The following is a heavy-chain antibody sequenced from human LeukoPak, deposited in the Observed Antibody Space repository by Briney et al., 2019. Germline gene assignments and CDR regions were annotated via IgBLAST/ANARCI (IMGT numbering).Heavy chain of an antibody. CDR3: ARDRYYDSSGPTLYYFDY. V-gene: IGHV3-7*01. J-gene: IGHJ4*02. D-gene: IGHD3-22*01. CDR2: IKQDGSEK. CDR1: GFTFSSYW. Sequence: PGGSLRLSCAASGFTFSSYWMSWVRQAPGKGLEWVGNIKQDGSEKYYVDSVKGRFTISRDNAKNSLYLQMNSLRAEDTAVYYCARDRYYDSSGPTLYYFDYWGQGTLVTVSS.